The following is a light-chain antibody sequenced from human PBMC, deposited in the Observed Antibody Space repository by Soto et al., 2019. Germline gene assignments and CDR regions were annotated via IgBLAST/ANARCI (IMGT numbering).Light chain of an antibody. CDR2: AAS. CDR3: QKDDTAPQT. CDR1: QGIIDY. Sequence: DIQMTQSPSSLSASVGDTVTITCRASQGIIDYLAWYQQRPGKVPKLLIYAASTLQTGVPSRFSGSGAGTDFTLTSSSLQPEDGATYYRQKDDTAPQTFGQGTRVEIK. J-gene: IGKJ1*01. V-gene: IGKV1-27*01.